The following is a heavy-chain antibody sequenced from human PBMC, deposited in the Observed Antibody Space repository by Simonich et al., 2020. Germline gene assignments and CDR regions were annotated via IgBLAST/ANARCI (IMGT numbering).Heavy chain of an antibody. CDR3: ARSHIAAAGTGYFQH. D-gene: IGHD6-13*01. V-gene: IGHV1-2*02. CDR1: GYTFTGYY. CDR2: IHPHSGGT. J-gene: IGHJ1*01. Sequence: QVQLVQSGAEVKKPGASVKVSCKASGYTFTGYYMHWVRQAPGQGLEWMERIHPHSGGTNYAQKFQGRVTMTRDTSISTAYMALSRLRSDDTAVYYCARSHIAAAGTGYFQHWGQGTLVTVSS.